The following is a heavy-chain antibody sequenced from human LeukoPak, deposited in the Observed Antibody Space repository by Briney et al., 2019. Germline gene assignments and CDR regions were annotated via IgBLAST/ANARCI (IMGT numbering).Heavy chain of an antibody. CDR2: IYHSGST. CDR3: ARVGYYDSSGYYHRTPGAFDI. J-gene: IGHJ3*02. Sequence: GSLRLSCVASGFTFSTYNMNWVRQPPGKGLEWIGEIYHSGSTNYNPSLKSRVTISVDKSKNQFSLKLSSVTAADTAVYYCARVGYYDSSGYYHRTPGAFDIWGQGTMVTVSS. V-gene: IGHV4-4*02. CDR1: GFTFSTYNM. D-gene: IGHD3-22*01.